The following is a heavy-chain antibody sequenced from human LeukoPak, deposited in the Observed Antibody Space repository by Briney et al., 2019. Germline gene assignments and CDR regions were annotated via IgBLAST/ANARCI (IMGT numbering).Heavy chain of an antibody. V-gene: IGHV3-33*01. CDR2: IWYDGSNK. CDR3: AREEVGATLDY. CDR1: GFTFSSYG. Sequence: GSLRLSCAASGFTFSSYGMHWVRQAPGKGLEWVAVIWYDGSNKYYADSVKGRFTISRDNSKNTLYLQMNSLRAEDTAVYYCAREEVGATLDYWGQGTLVTVSS. D-gene: IGHD1-26*01. J-gene: IGHJ4*02.